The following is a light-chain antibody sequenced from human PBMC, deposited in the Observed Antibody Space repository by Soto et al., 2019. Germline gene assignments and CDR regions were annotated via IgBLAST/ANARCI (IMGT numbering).Light chain of an antibody. V-gene: IGKV3-15*01. CDR1: QSVSSN. CDR3: QQYGSSGT. Sequence: ILMPHAPATLSLSQVERATLSCRASQSVSSNLAWYQQKPGQAPRLLIYGASTRATGIPARFSGSGSGTEFTLTISSLQSEDFAVYYCQQYGSSGTFGQGTKVDIK. CDR2: GAS. J-gene: IGKJ1*01.